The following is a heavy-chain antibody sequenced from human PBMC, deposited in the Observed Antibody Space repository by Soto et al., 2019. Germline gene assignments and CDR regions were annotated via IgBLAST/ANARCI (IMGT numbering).Heavy chain of an antibody. CDR3: ARDRRGSGTWSPFYFDS. D-gene: IGHD3-10*01. CDR2: ISHSGST. Sequence: TSETLSLTCTASVGSISRYYCSSLRQTPGKGLEWIGHISHSGSTDYNPSPESRLIISLDTSNSQFSLKPSSVTAADTAVYYCARDRRGSGTWSPFYFDSWGQGTLVTVSS. V-gene: IGHV4-59*01. J-gene: IGHJ4*02. CDR1: VGSISRYY.